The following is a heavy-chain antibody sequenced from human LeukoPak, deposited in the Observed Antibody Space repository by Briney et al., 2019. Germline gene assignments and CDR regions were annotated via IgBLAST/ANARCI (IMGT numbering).Heavy chain of an antibody. V-gene: IGHV4-38-2*01. CDR2: IYHSGST. Sequence: SETLSLTCPVSGYSISSGYYWGWIRQPPGKGLEWIGSIYHSGSTYYNPSLKSRVTISVDTSNNQFSLKLSSVTAADTAVYYCASPYSGSYPHGAFDIWGQGTMVTVSS. D-gene: IGHD1-26*01. CDR3: ASPYSGSYPHGAFDI. CDR1: GYSISSGYY. J-gene: IGHJ3*02.